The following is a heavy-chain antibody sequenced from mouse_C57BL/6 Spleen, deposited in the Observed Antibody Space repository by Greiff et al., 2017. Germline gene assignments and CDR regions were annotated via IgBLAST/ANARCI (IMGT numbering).Heavy chain of an antibody. J-gene: IGHJ2*01. CDR3: ARGGLDY. CDR2: IDPSDSYT. CDR1: GYTFTSYW. Sequence: QVQLQQSGAELVMPGASVKLSCKASGYTFTSYWMHWVKQRPGQGLEWIGEIDPSDSYTNYNQKFKGKSTLTVDKSSSTAYMQLSSLTSEDSAVYYCARGGLDYWGQGTTLTVSS. D-gene: IGHD1-1*02. V-gene: IGHV1-69*01.